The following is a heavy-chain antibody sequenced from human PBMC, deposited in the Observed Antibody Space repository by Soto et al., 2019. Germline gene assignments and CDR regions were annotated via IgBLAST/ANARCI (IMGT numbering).Heavy chain of an antibody. J-gene: IGHJ4*02. CDR1: GGSISRYY. V-gene: IGHV4-59*01. CDR2: IYYSGST. CDR3: ARVHQYGDYFDD. D-gene: IGHD4-17*01. Sequence: SETLSLTCTVSGGSISRYYWSWIRQPPGKGLEWIGYIYYSGSTNYNPSLKSRVTISVDTSKNQFSLKLSSVTAADTAVYYCARVHQYGDYFDDWGQGTLVTVSS.